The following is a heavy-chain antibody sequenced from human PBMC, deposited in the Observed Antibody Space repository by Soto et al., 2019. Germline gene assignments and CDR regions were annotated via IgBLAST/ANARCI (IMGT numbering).Heavy chain of an antibody. J-gene: IGHJ4*02. Sequence: GGSLRLSCAASGFTFSSYAMSWVRQAPGKGLEWVSVISGSGGSTYYADSVKGRFTISRDNSRNTLYLQMNSLRAEGTAVYYCAKCSPRYSSGLKAYYFDYWGQGTLVTVSS. CDR1: GFTFSSYA. V-gene: IGHV3-23*01. CDR2: ISGSGGST. CDR3: AKCSPRYSSGLKAYYFDY. D-gene: IGHD6-19*01.